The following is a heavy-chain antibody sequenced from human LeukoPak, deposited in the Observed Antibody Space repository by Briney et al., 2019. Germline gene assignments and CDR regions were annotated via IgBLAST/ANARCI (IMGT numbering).Heavy chain of an antibody. CDR2: IYHSGST. Sequence: SETLSLTCTVSGYSISSGYYWGWIRQPPGKGLEWIGSIYHSGSTYYNPSLKSRVTISVETSKNQFSLKLSSVTAADTAVYYCARGGGGVYSYGPTNWFDPWGQGTLVIVSS. V-gene: IGHV4-38-2*02. CDR3: ARGGGGVYSYGPTNWFDP. D-gene: IGHD5-18*01. J-gene: IGHJ5*02. CDR1: GYSISSGYY.